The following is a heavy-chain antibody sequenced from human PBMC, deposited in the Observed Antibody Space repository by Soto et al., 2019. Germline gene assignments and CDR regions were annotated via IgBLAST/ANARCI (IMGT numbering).Heavy chain of an antibody. J-gene: IGHJ4*02. CDR1: GGSISSYY. CDR2: IYYSGST. Sequence: SETLSLTCTVSGGSISSYYWSWIRQPPGKGLEWIGYIYYSGSTNYNPSLKSRVTISVDTSKNQFSLKLSSVTAADTAVYYCARSEGYDYGDYGYYFDYWGQGTLVTVSS. V-gene: IGHV4-59*08. CDR3: ARSEGYDYGDYGYYFDY. D-gene: IGHD4-17*01.